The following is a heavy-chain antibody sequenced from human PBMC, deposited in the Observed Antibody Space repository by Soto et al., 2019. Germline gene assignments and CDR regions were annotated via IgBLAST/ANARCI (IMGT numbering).Heavy chain of an antibody. CDR3: ARHGASSSWPLWTYYYYYGMDV. V-gene: IGHV4-39*01. CDR1: GGSISSGGYY. CDR2: ISYSGST. Sequence: PSETMSLTCTVSGGSISSGGYYWSWIRQHPGTGLEWIGHISYSGSTYYNPSLKSRVTISVDTSKNQFSLKLSSVTAADTAVYYCARHGASSSWPLWTYYYYYGMDVWGQGTTVTVSS. D-gene: IGHD6-13*01. J-gene: IGHJ6*02.